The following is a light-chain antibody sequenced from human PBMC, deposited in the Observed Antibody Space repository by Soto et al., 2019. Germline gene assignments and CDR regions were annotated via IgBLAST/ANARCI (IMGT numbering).Light chain of an antibody. V-gene: IGLV2-14*03. CDR1: ISDVGGYNY. J-gene: IGLJ1*01. Sequence: QSALTQPASVSGSPGQSITISCTGTISDVGGYNYVSWYQQHPGKAPKLMIYDVTDRPSGVSNRFSGSKSGNTASLTISGLQAEDGADYFCRSYASSSTPYLFGTGTKVTVL. CDR2: DVT. CDR3: RSYASSSTPYL.